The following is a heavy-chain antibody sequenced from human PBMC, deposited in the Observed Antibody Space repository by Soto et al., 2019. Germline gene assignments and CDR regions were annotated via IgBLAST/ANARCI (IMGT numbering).Heavy chain of an antibody. V-gene: IGHV3-23*01. D-gene: IGHD3-22*01. J-gene: IGHJ4*02. CDR2: IXGSGDXT. Sequence: PXXSLRLSCAASGFMFINYAISWVRQTPGKGLDWVSLIXGSGDXTNYADHVTGXXTISRDNXXNTIYLQMNSLRAEDTAVYYCAALIVVVMYPDYWGQETLATVSS. CDR1: GFMFINYA. CDR3: AALIVVVMYPDY.